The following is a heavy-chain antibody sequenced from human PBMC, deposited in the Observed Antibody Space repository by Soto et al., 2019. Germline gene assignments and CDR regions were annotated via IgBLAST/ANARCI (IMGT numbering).Heavy chain of an antibody. CDR2: TYYRSKWYN. J-gene: IGHJ5*02. CDR3: ARAPLQANWQNNWFHP. Sequence: SQTLSLTCAISGDSVSSNSAAWNWIRQSPSRGLEWLGRTYYRSKWYNDYAVSVKSRIIINPDTSKNQFSLQLNSVTPEDTAVYYCARAPLQANWQNNWFHPWGQGTLVTVSS. D-gene: IGHD1-1*01. V-gene: IGHV6-1*01. CDR1: GDSVSSNSAA.